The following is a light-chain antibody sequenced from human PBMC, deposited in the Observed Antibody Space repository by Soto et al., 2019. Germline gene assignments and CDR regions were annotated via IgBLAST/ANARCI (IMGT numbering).Light chain of an antibody. Sequence: QSALTQPASVSGSPGQSITISCTGTSSDVGGYNYVSWYQHHPGKAPKLIIYDVTSRPSGVSIRFSGSKSDNTASLTISGLQPEDEADYHCSSYTTSNPPQIVSVPGTKFTVL. CDR1: SSDVGGYNY. CDR2: DVT. J-gene: IGLJ1*01. V-gene: IGLV2-14*03. CDR3: SSYTTSNPPQIV.